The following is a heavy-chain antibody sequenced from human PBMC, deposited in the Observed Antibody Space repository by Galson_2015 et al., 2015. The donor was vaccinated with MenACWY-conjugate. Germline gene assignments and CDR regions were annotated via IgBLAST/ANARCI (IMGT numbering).Heavy chain of an antibody. CDR3: ARELAGGNAFDI. Sequence: ETLSLTCTVSGGSISSYYWSWIRQPPGKGLEWIGYIYYSGSTNYNPSLKSRVTISVDTSKNQFSLKLSSVTAADTAVYHCARELAGGNAFDIWGQGTMVTVSS. J-gene: IGHJ3*02. V-gene: IGHV4-59*01. D-gene: IGHD6-19*01. CDR2: IYYSGST. CDR1: GGSISSYY.